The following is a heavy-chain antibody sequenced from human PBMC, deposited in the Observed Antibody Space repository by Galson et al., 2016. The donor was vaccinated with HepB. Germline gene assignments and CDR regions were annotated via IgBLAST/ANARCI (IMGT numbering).Heavy chain of an antibody. V-gene: IGHV6-1*01. CDR2: TYYRSKWYN. CDR1: GDSVSSNSAA. CDR3: ARETALTGTRDYYYTLDV. D-gene: IGHD1-7*01. Sequence: CAISGDSVSSNSAAWNWIRLSPSRGLEWLGRTYYRSKWYNEYAESVKSRTTINAHTSENYFSLQLNSVTPEDTAVYYCARETALTGTRDYYYTLDVWGQGTPVTVSS. J-gene: IGHJ6*02.